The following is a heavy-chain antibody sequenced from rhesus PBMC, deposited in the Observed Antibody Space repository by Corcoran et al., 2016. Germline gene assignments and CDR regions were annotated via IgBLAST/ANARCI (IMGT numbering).Heavy chain of an antibody. J-gene: IGHJ4*01. CDR3: ARVPPGWTGYYIVDD. CDR2: IYGGSGST. D-gene: IGHD3-3*01. Sequence: QVQLQASGPGLVKPSETLSLTCAVSGCSLRSNYWTWILPSPGKGLVWIWFIYGGSGSTSDNPSLKSRVTMATDTSKSQCSLKLSSVTAADTAVYYCARVPPGWTGYYIVDDWGQGVLVTVSS. CDR1: GCSLRSNY. V-gene: IGHV4-147*01.